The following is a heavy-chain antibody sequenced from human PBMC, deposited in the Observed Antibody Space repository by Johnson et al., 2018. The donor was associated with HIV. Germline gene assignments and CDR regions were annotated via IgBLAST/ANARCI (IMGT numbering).Heavy chain of an antibody. CDR1: GFTFSSYA. D-gene: IGHD2-2*01. Sequence: VQLVESGGGLVQPGGSLRLSCAASGFTFSSYAMSWVRQAPGKGLEWVSAIGTAGDTYSPGPVKGRFTLSRDNSKNTLYLQMSSLRAEDTAVYYCATDIVVVLALGGDAFDIWGQGTMVIVSS. CDR2: IGTAGDT. V-gene: IGHV3-23*04. CDR3: ATDIVVVLALGGDAFDI. J-gene: IGHJ3*02.